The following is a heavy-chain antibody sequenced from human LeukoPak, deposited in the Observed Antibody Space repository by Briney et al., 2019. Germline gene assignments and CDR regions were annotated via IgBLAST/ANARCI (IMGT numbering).Heavy chain of an antibody. CDR2: ISYDGSNK. Sequence: PGRSLRLSCAASGFTFSSYGMHWVRQAPGKGLEWVAVISYDGSNKYYADSVKGRFTISRDNSKNTLYPQMNSLRAEDTAVYYCAKDRYYYDSSGYVDYWGQGTLVTVSS. D-gene: IGHD3-22*01. J-gene: IGHJ4*02. CDR1: GFTFSSYG. V-gene: IGHV3-30*18. CDR3: AKDRYYYDSSGYVDY.